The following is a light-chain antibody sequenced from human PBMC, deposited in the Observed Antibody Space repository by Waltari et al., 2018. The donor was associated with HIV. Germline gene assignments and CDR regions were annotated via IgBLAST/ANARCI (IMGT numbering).Light chain of an antibody. CDR1: SRDVGGYNY. J-gene: IGLJ1*01. CDR2: EVS. CDR3: ASYAGSTNV. Sequence: QSALTQPPSASGSPGQSVTIPCPGTSRDVGGYNYVSWYQLHPGKAPKLMIYEVSKRPSGVPDRFSGSKSGNTASLTVSGLQSEDEADYFCASYAGSTNVFGTGTKVTVL. V-gene: IGLV2-8*01.